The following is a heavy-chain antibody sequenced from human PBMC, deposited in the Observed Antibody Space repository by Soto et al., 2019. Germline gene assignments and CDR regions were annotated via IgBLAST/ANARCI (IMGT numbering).Heavy chain of an antibody. J-gene: IGHJ6*02. CDR2: SDHTGGT. CDR3: SRGSGRSNGRGRYYCYGMDV. V-gene: IGHV4-34*01. CDR1: GGSCSGYY. Sequence: QVQLQQWGAGLLRPSETLTLRCAVYGGSCSGYYWSWIRQPPGKGLEWVGESDHTGGTSYNPSLKSRLNIAVETSKEQVALQLRSVTAAAADVYYCSRGSGRSNGRGRYYCYGMDVWG. D-gene: IGHD1-26*01.